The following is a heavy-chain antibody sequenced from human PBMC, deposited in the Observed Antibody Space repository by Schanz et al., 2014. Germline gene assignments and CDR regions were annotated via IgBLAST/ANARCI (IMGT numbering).Heavy chain of an antibody. Sequence: EVRLVESGGGLVEPGGSLRLSCSGSGFTFSEVYMSWVRQAPGKGLEWVGRIENNANGATTDYAAPVKGRFTVSRDDSRNTLYPQMNTLRTDDTALYYCTTFNNRDALYIWGQGTMVSVSS. D-gene: IGHD1-20*01. CDR1: GFTFSEVY. V-gene: IGHV3-15*04. CDR2: IENNANGATT. J-gene: IGHJ3*02. CDR3: TTFNNRDALYI.